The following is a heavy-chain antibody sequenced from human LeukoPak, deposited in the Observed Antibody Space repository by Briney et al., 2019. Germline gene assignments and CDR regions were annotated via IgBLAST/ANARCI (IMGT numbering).Heavy chain of an antibody. CDR1: GFTFSTYS. CDR3: VKDRWVDH. V-gene: IGHV3-21*05. CDR2: ISGTSHLI. J-gene: IGHJ4*02. Sequence: GGSLRLSCAASGFTFSTYSINWVRQAPGKGLEWVSYISGTSHLIYYADSVKGRFTISRDNAKNTLYLQMSSLRPEDTAVYYCVKDRWVDHWGQGTLVTVSS. D-gene: IGHD6-13*01.